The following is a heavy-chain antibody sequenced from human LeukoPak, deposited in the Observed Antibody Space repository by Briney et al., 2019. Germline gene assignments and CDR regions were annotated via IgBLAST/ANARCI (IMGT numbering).Heavy chain of an antibody. V-gene: IGHV3-23*01. CDR1: GFTFSSYA. J-gene: IGHJ4*02. D-gene: IGHD3-10*01. CDR2: ISGSGGST. CDR3: AKDGLGYYGSGSYYKGGYFDY. Sequence: GGSLRLSCAASGFTFSSYAMSWVRQAPGKGLEWVSAISGSGGSTYYADSVKGRFTISRDNSKNTLYLQMNSLRAEDTAVYYCAKDGLGYYGSGSYYKGGYFDYWGQGTLVTVSS.